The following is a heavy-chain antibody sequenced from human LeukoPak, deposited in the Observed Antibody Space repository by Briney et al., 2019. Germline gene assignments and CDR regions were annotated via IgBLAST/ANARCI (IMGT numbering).Heavy chain of an antibody. D-gene: IGHD4-17*01. CDR1: GFTFNNYA. V-gene: IGHV3-23*01. CDR2: ISGGGETT. J-gene: IGHJ4*02. Sequence: GGSLRLSCAASGFTFNNYAMNWVRQAPGKGLEWVSSISGGGETTYYADSAKGRFTISRDNSQNTLYLQMNSLRAADTAVYYCARDYADYVGYFFFDYWGQGTLVTVSS. CDR3: ARDYADYVGYFFFDY.